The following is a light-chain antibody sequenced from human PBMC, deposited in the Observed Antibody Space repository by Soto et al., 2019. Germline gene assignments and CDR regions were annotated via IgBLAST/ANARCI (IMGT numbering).Light chain of an antibody. Sequence: QSALTQPPSASGSPGQSVAISCTGTNSDIGNYNFVSWYQQHPGKAPKLMIYEVNKRPSGVPDRFSGSKSGNTASLTVSGLQPEDEADYYCSSYAGSNKLLFGGGTKLTVL. CDR1: NSDIGNYNF. V-gene: IGLV2-8*01. CDR3: SSYAGSNKLL. CDR2: EVN. J-gene: IGLJ2*01.